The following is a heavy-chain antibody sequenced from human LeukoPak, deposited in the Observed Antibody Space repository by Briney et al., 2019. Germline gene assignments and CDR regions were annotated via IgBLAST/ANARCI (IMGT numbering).Heavy chain of an antibody. CDR1: GFTFGDYA. D-gene: IGHD1-20*01. CDR2: IRSKAYGGTT. Sequence: GGSLRLSCTASGFTFGDYAMSWVRQAPGKGLEWVGLIRSKAYGGTTEYAASVKGTFTISRDDSKSIAYLQMNSLKTEDTAVYYCTRSGLNWNPQMYYFDYWGQGTLVTVSS. CDR3: TRSGLNWNPQMYYFDY. V-gene: IGHV3-49*04. J-gene: IGHJ4*02.